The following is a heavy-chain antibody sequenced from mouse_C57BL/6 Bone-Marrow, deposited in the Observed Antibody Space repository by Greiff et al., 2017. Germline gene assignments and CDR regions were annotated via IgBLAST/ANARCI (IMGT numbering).Heavy chain of an antibody. D-gene: IGHD2-1*01. J-gene: IGHJ3*01. Sequence: VPLQQSGAELVRPGASVTLSCKASGYTFTDYEMHWVKQTPVHGLEWIGAIDPETGGTAYNQKFKGKAILTADKSSSTAYMELRSLTSEDSAVYYCTRRDHGNFEGFAYWGQGTLVTVSA. CDR2: IDPETGGT. CDR3: TRRDHGNFEGFAY. CDR1: GYTFTDYE. V-gene: IGHV1-15*01.